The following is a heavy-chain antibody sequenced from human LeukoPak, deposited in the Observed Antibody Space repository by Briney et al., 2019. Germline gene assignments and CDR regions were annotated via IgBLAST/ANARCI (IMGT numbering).Heavy chain of an antibody. Sequence: GGSLRLSCAASGFTFSSYAMSRVRQAPGKGLEWVSAISGSGGSTYYADSAKGRFTISRDNSKNTLYLQMNSLRAEDTAVYYCGRAHGRGYYYYGMDVWGQGTTVTVSS. CDR2: ISGSGGST. D-gene: IGHD1-26*01. CDR1: GFTFSSYA. V-gene: IGHV3-23*01. CDR3: GRAHGRGYYYYGMDV. J-gene: IGHJ6*02.